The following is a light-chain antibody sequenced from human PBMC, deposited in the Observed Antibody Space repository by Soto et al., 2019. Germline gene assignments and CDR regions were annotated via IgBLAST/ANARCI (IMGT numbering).Light chain of an antibody. J-gene: IGLJ2*01. CDR2: RDS. CDR1: DIGSKN. CDR3: QVWDSGTYVI. Sequence: SSELTQPLSVSVALGQTARITCGGNDIGSKNVHWYQQKPGQAPVVVIFRDSNRPSGIPERFSGSNSGNTATLTISRAQVGDEADYYCQVWDSGTYVIFGGGTKLTVL. V-gene: IGLV3-9*01.